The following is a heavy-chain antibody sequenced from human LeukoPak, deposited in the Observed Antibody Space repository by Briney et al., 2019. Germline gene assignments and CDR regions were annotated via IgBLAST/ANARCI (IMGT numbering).Heavy chain of an antibody. CDR3: ARLFTGGSSWNYYYYMDV. CDR2: ISAYNGNT. J-gene: IGHJ6*03. CDR1: GYTFTSYG. V-gene: IGHV1-18*01. Sequence: ASVKVSFKASGYTFTSYGISWVRQAPGQGLEWMGWISAYNGNTNYAQKLQGRVTMTTDTSTSTAYMELRSLRSDDTAVYYCARLFTGGSSWNYYYYMDVWGKGTTVTVSS. D-gene: IGHD6-13*01.